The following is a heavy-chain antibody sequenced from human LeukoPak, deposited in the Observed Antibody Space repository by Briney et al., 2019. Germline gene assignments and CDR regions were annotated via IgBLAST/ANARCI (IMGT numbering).Heavy chain of an antibody. Sequence: PGGSLRLSCAASGFTFSSYSMNWVRQAPGKGLEWVSSISSSSSYIYYADSVKGRFTISRDNAKNSLYLQMNSLRAEGTAVYYCARSQSSGRDGYNLRYWGQGTLVTVSS. CDR1: GFTFSSYS. CDR2: ISSSSSYI. V-gene: IGHV3-21*01. CDR3: ARSQSSGRDGYNLRY. J-gene: IGHJ4*02. D-gene: IGHD5-12*01.